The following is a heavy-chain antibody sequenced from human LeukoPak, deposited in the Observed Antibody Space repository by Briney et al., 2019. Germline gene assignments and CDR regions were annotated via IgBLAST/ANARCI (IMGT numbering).Heavy chain of an antibody. J-gene: IGHJ4*02. V-gene: IGHV3-23*01. CDR1: GFSFSSYA. CDR3: AKDGYYDTSGYYAFDC. Sequence: AGGSLRLSCAASGFSFSSYAMSWVRQAPGKGLEWVSAISSSGGSTYYADSVKGRFTISRDNSKKTLYLQMSSLRAEDTAIYYGAKDGYYDTSGYYAFDCWGQGTLVTVSS. D-gene: IGHD3-22*01. CDR2: ISSSGGST.